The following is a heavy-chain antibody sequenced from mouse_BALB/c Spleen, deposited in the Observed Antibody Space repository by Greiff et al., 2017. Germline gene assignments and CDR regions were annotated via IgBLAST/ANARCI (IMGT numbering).Heavy chain of an antibody. D-gene: IGHD1-1*01. V-gene: IGHV14-3*02. CDR3: AYGQALYYGSSPFAY. CDR2: IDPANGNT. Sequence: EVKVVESGAELVKPGASVKLSCTASGFNIKDTYMHWVKQRPEQGLEWIGRIDPANGNTKYDPKFQGKATITADTSSNTAYLQLSSLTSEDTAVYYCAYGQALYYGSSPFAYWGQGTLVTVSA. J-gene: IGHJ3*01. CDR1: GFNIKDTY.